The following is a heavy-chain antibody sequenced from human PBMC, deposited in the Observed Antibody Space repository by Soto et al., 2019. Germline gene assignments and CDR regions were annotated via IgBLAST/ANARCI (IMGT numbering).Heavy chain of an antibody. D-gene: IGHD2-2*01. CDR1: GVSVTSGGFF. Sequence: SETLSLTCTVSGVSVTSGGFFWSWIRHHPAKGLEWIGYISYSGSAYYSPSLKSRVSIAADTSSNQFSLRLTSLTAADTAVYFCARLLCSCNSCSLGGGFDIWGQGTTVTVSS. CDR3: ARLLCSCNSCSLGGGFDI. CDR2: ISYSGSA. V-gene: IGHV4-31*03. J-gene: IGHJ3*02.